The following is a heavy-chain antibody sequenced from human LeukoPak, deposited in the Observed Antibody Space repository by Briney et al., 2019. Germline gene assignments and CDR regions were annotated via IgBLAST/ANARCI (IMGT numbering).Heavy chain of an antibody. CDR1: GYSFTSYW. CDR2: IYPGDSDT. D-gene: IGHD6-19*01. Sequence: SGESLKISCKGSGYSFTSYWIGWVRQMPGKGLEWMGIIYPGDSDTRYSPSFQGQVTISADKSISTAYLQWSSLKASDTAMYYCARLGAVALELTYYFDYWGQGTLVTVSS. J-gene: IGHJ4*02. V-gene: IGHV5-51*01. CDR3: ARLGAVALELTYYFDY.